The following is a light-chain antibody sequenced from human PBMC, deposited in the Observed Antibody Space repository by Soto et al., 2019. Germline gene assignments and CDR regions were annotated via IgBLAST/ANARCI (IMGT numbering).Light chain of an antibody. V-gene: IGLV2-11*01. CDR1: SNDVGDYNY. Sequence: SALTQPRSVSGSPGQSVTISCTGTSNDVGDYNYVSWYQQHPDKAPKLMIYDVSKRPSGVPDRFSGSKSGNTASLTISGLQAEDEADYFCCSYAGSSTFVFGTGTKVTVL. CDR3: CSYAGSSTFV. J-gene: IGLJ1*01. CDR2: DVS.